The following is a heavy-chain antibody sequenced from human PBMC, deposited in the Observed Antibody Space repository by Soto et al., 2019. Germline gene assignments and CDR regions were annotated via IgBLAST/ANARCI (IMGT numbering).Heavy chain of an antibody. V-gene: IGHV4-59*08. D-gene: IGHD4-17*01. CDR3: ARLTPVTADFDY. CDR2: IYDSGSA. J-gene: IGHJ4*02. CDR1: GGSISSYS. Sequence: QVQLQESGPGLVKPSETLSLTCTVSGGSISSYSWSCIRQPPGQGLEWIGYIYDSGSAQYTPPLTSRVTISVDTSRKQFSLKLSSVTAADTAVYYCARLTPVTADFDYWGQGTLVTVS.